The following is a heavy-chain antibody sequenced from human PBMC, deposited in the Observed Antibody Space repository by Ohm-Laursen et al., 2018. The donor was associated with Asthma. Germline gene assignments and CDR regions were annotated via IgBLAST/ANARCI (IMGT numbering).Heavy chain of an antibody. CDR3: ARDGYIVATTYYFDY. V-gene: IGHV1-3*01. Sequence: ASVKVSCKASGYTFTSYAMHWVRQAPGQRLEWMGWINAGNGNTKYSQKFQGRVTITRDTSASTAYMELSSLRSEDTAVYYCARDGYIVATTYYFDYWGQGTLVTVSS. D-gene: IGHD5-12*01. CDR2: INAGNGNT. CDR1: GYTFTSYA. J-gene: IGHJ4*02.